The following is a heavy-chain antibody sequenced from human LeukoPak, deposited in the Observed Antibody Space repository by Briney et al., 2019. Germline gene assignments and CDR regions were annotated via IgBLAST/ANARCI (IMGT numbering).Heavy chain of an antibody. CDR2: ISSSSSYI. D-gene: IGHD3-10*01. Sequence: GGSLRLSCAASGFTFSSYSMNWVRQAPGKGLEWVSSISSSSSYIYYADSVKGRFTIPRDNAKNSLYLQMNSLRAEDTAVYYCARDSYGSGSIDFDYWGQGTLVTVSS. J-gene: IGHJ4*02. V-gene: IGHV3-21*01. CDR1: GFTFSSYS. CDR3: ARDSYGSGSIDFDY.